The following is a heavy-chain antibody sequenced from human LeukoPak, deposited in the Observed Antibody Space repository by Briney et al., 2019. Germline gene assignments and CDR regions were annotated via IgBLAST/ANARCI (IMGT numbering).Heavy chain of an antibody. V-gene: IGHV3-7*05. Sequence: AGGSLRLSCAGSGITLTHHWMTWVRQAPGKGLEWVANIKQDGGEKEYVDSVKGRFTISRHNSKNTLYLQMNSLRAEDTAVYYCARDRGPYGDYSSGMDVWGQGTTVTVSS. CDR2: IKQDGGEK. CDR3: ARDRGPYGDYSSGMDV. J-gene: IGHJ6*02. CDR1: GITLTHHW. D-gene: IGHD4-17*01.